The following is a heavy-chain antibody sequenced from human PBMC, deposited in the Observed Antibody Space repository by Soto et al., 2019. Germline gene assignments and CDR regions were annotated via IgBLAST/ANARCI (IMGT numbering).Heavy chain of an antibody. CDR1: GITFSSYS. J-gene: IGHJ4*02. D-gene: IGHD3-22*01. CDR2: ISSSSGSI. Sequence: EVQLVESGGGLVQPGGSLRLSCAASGITFSSYSMNWVRQAPGKGLEWLSYISSSSGSIYYADSVKGRFTISRDNAKKSLYLQSNRLCDEATVVYYCARTYYYDSSGFSLYFDFWGQGTLVAVSS. CDR3: ARTYYYDSSGFSLYFDF. V-gene: IGHV3-48*02.